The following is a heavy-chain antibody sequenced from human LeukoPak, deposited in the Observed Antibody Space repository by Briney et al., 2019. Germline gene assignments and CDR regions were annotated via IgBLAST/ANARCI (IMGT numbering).Heavy chain of an antibody. V-gene: IGHV1-2*02. CDR1: GYTFTGYY. Sequence: GASVKVSCKASGYTFTGYYMHWVRQAPGQGLEWMGWINPNSGGTNYAQKFQGRVTMTRDTSISTACMELSRLRSDDTAVYYCARGSLGVGATTDDAFDIWGQGTMVTVSS. D-gene: IGHD1-26*01. J-gene: IGHJ3*02. CDR2: INPNSGGT. CDR3: ARGSLGVGATTDDAFDI.